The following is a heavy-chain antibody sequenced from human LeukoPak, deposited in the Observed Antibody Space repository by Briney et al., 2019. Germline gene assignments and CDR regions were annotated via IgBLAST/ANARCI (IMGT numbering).Heavy chain of an antibody. V-gene: IGHV1-2*02. CDR3: DRPGLRVSGSFNF. CDR2: INPNSGGT. D-gene: IGHD3-16*01. J-gene: IGHJ4*02. CDR1: GYTFTEYN. Sequence: ASLKVSCKASGYTFTEYNIHWVRQAPGQGLEWMGWINPNSGGTSYAQKFQGRVTMTRDTSISTAYMEVSRLSSDDTAVYYCDRPGLRVSGSFNFWGQGTLVTVSS.